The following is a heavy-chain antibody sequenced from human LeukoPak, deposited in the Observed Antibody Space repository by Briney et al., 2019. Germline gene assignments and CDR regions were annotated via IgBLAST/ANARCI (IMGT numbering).Heavy chain of an antibody. CDR3: ARSGGLYTSTWYFHH. V-gene: IGHV4-59*01. D-gene: IGHD6-13*01. CDR2: IDYSGST. CDR1: GGSISSYY. Sequence: SETLSLICTVSGGSISSYYWSWIRQPPGKGLEWIGYIDYSGSTIYNPSLKSRVTISVNTSKNQFSLQLSSVTAADTAVYYCARSGGLYTSTWYFHHWGQGTLVTVSS. J-gene: IGHJ1*01.